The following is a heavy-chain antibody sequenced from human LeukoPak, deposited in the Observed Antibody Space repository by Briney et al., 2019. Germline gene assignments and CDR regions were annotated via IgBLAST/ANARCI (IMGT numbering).Heavy chain of an antibody. D-gene: IGHD1-26*01. CDR1: GFTFSSYS. CDR2: ISSSSSTI. V-gene: IGHV3-48*01. CDR3: ARGGYSGSYYAYFDY. Sequence: GGSLRLSCAASGFTFSSYSMNWVRQAPGKGLEWVSYISSSSSTIYYADSVKGRFTISRDNAKNSLYLQMNSLRAEDTAVYYCARGGYSGSYYAYFDYWGQGTLVTVSS. J-gene: IGHJ4*02.